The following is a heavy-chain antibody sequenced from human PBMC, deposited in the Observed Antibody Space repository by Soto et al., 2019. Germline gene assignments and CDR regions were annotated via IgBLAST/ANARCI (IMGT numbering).Heavy chain of an antibody. J-gene: IGHJ3*02. CDR1: GFTFSSYG. CDR2: ISYDGSNK. Sequence: GGSLRLSCAASGFTFSSYGMHWVRQAPGKGLEWVAVISYDGSNKYYADSVKGRFTISRDNSKNTLYLQMNSLRAEDTAVYYCARVVDGDAFDIWGQGTMVTVSS. V-gene: IGHV3-30*03. CDR3: ARVVDGDAFDI.